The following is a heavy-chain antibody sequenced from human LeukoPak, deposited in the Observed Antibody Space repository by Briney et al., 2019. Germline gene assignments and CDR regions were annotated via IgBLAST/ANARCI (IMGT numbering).Heavy chain of an antibody. CDR3: AKVIVYSYLDV. V-gene: IGHV3-23*01. Sequence: AGESLRLSCGASGFTFRNYALSWVRQTQGKGLEWVSSIGDSDGSTYYADSVKGRFTISRDNSKNALFLQMNSLRAEDTAVYYCAKVIVYSYLDVWGKGTTVTVSS. D-gene: IGHD2-21*01. CDR2: IGDSDGST. CDR1: GFTFRNYA. J-gene: IGHJ6*03.